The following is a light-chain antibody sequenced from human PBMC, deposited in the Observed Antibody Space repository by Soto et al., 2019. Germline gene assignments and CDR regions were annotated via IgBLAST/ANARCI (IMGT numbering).Light chain of an antibody. CDR2: AAS. CDR1: QSISSY. V-gene: IGKV1-39*01. CDR3: QQSYSTPQT. J-gene: IGKJ1*01. Sequence: DIQMTQSPSSLSASVGDRVTITCRASQSISSYLNWYQQKPGKAPKLLICAASSLQSGVPSRFSGSGSGTDFTLTISSLQPADFATYYCQQSYSTPQTFGQGTKVEIK.